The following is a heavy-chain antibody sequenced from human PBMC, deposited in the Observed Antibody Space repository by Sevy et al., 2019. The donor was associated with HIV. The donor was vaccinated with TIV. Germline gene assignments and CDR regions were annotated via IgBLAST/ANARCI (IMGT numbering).Heavy chain of an antibody. Sequence: GGSLRLSCAASGFTFSSHAMHWVRQAPGKGLEWVALISYDGVITYYAESVKGRFTISRDNSKNTIFLQINSLRADDTAAEYCAREAGYNTGWWPGNYWGQGTLVTVSS. CDR1: GFTFSSHA. D-gene: IGHD6-19*01. CDR3: AREAGYNTGWWPGNY. V-gene: IGHV3-30*14. CDR2: ISYDGVIT. J-gene: IGHJ4*02.